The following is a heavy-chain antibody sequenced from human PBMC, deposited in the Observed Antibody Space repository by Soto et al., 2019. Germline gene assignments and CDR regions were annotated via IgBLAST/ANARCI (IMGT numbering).Heavy chain of an antibody. CDR3: VKGGEDITSPYGMDV. V-gene: IGHV3-21*06. CDR1: GFTFRTHT. Sequence: GGSLRLSCAGSGFTFRTHTLVWVRQAPGKGLEWVSSISSGGTYLEYAHSVKGRFAISRDDAKDSVFLQMNSLKTDDTAVYYCVKGGEDITSPYGMDVWGQGTTVTVSS. J-gene: IGHJ6*02. D-gene: IGHD3-16*01. CDR2: ISSGGTYL.